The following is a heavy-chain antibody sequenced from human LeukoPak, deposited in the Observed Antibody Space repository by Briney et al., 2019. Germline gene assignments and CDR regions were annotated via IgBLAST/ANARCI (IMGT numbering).Heavy chain of an antibody. CDR1: GGSISSSSYY. CDR2: IYTSGST. Sequence: SQTLSLTCTVSGGSISSSSYYWSWIRQPAGKGLEWIGRIYTSGSTNYNPSLKSRVTISVHTSKNQFSLKLSSVTAADTAVYYCARGGSDAFDIWGQGTMVTVSS. D-gene: IGHD1-14*01. J-gene: IGHJ3*02. V-gene: IGHV4-61*02. CDR3: ARGGSDAFDI.